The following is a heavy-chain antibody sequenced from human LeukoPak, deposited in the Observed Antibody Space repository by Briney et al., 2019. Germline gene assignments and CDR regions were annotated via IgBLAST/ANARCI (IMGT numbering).Heavy chain of an antibody. Sequence: GGSLKLTCVGSGFNFRNHEMNWVRQAPGKGLEWLSAISSSGISSSGSGIYYADSVKGRFTISRDDDKNSLYLQMSSLRADDTAVYFCARDKDLGEEALFGEAPFDHWGQGTLVIVSS. CDR2: ISSSGISSSGSGI. J-gene: IGHJ4*02. D-gene: IGHD3-16*01. CDR3: ARDKDLGEEALFGEAPFDH. V-gene: IGHV3-48*03. CDR1: GFNFRNHE.